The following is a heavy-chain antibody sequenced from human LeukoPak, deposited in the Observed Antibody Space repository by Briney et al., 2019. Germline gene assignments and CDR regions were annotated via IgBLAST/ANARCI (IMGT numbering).Heavy chain of an antibody. CDR1: GYTFIAYY. Sequence: GASVKVSCKASGYTFIAYYMHWVRQAPGQGLEWMGWINPNSGGTNYAQKFQGRVTMTRDSSINTAYMELSRLRSDDTAVYYCVYGSGNYFDSWGQGTLVTVSS. CDR3: VYGSGNYFDS. V-gene: IGHV1-2*02. D-gene: IGHD3-10*01. J-gene: IGHJ4*02. CDR2: INPNSGGT.